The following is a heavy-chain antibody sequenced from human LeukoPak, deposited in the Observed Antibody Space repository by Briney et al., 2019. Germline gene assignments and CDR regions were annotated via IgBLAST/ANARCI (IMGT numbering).Heavy chain of an antibody. CDR1: GGSISSYY. CDR2: IYHSGST. CDR3: ARDEGDYDYDP. D-gene: IGHD3-3*01. V-gene: IGHV4-38-2*02. Sequence: SETLSLTCTVSGGSISSYYWGWIRQPPGKGRECMGSIYHSGSTYYNTSLTSRVTISVDTSKNQFSLKLSSVTAADTAGYYCARDEGDYDYDPWGQGTLVTVSS. J-gene: IGHJ5*02.